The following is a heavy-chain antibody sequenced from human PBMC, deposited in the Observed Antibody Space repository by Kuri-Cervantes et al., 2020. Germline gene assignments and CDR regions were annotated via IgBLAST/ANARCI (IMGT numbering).Heavy chain of an antibody. CDR1: GFTFDDYA. V-gene: IGHV3-9*01. Sequence: GGSLRLSCAASGFTFDDYAMHWVRQAPGKGLEWVSGISWNSGSIGYADSVKGRFTISRDNAKNSLYLQMNSLRAEDTALYYCAKDRRPSPGDAFDIWGQGTMVTVSS. CDR2: ISWNSGSI. D-gene: IGHD3-10*01. CDR3: AKDRRPSPGDAFDI. J-gene: IGHJ3*02.